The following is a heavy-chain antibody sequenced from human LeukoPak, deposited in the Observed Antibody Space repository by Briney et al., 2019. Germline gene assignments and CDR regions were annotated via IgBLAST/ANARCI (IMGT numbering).Heavy chain of an antibody. Sequence: SETLSLTCTVSRGSINNYYWSWIRQPAGKGLEWIGRIYSSGSTNYNPSLKSRVTMSVDTSMNQFSLKLSSVTAADTAVYYCARDKEYCGGDGSYWYFDLWGRGTAVTVSS. V-gene: IGHV4-4*07. CDR3: ARDKEYCGGDGSYWYFDL. D-gene: IGHD2-21*02. CDR2: IYSSGST. CDR1: RGSINNYY. J-gene: IGHJ2*01.